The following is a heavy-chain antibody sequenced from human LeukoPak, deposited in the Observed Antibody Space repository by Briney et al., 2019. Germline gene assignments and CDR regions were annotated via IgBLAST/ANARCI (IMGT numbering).Heavy chain of an antibody. J-gene: IGHJ4*02. D-gene: IGHD6-19*01. CDR3: ASSLSSGWGPVDDY. Sequence: GGSLRLSCAASGITFSNYEMNWVRQAPGKGLEWVSYINPGGSNRFHAGSVRGRFTIYRDDDKKSVYLQMNSLRAEDTAVYYCASSLSSGWGPVDDYWGQGIMVTVSS. CDR1: GITFSNYE. V-gene: IGHV3-48*03. CDR2: INPGGSNR.